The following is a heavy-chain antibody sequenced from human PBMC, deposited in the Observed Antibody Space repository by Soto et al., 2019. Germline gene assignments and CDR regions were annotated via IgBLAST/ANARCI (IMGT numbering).Heavy chain of an antibody. D-gene: IGHD2-15*01. V-gene: IGHV3-30*18. CDR1: GFTFSSYG. Sequence: QVQLVESGGGVVQPGRSLRLSCAASGFTFSSYGMHWVRQAPGKGLEWVAVISYDGSNKYYADSVKGRFTISRDNSKNTMYLQMNSMRAEDTAVYYCAKDAYSGPLDYWGQGTLVTVSS. CDR2: ISYDGSNK. J-gene: IGHJ4*02. CDR3: AKDAYSGPLDY.